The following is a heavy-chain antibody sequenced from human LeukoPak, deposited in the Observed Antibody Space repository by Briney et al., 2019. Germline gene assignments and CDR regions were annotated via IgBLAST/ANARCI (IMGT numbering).Heavy chain of an antibody. Sequence: ASVKVSCKASGYTYTSYYMHWVRQAPGQGLEWMGIINPSGGSTSYAQKFQGRVTMTRDTSTSTVYMELSSLRSEDTAVYYCAREDSNYDFWSGYPAQANYWGQGTLVTVSS. CDR3: AREDSNYDFWSGYPAQANY. J-gene: IGHJ4*02. CDR1: GYTYTSYY. D-gene: IGHD3-3*01. V-gene: IGHV1-46*01. CDR2: INPSGGST.